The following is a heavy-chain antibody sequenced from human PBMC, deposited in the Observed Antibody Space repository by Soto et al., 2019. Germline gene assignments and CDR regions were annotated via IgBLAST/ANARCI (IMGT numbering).Heavy chain of an antibody. CDR3: ARETRDYGSGSYYYYYYYGMDV. Sequence: GASVKVSCKASGYTFTSYYMHWVRQAPGQGLEWMGIINPSGGSTSYAQKFQGRVTMTRDTSTSTVYMELSSLRSEDTAVYYCARETRDYGSGSYYYYYYYGMDVWGQGTTVTVSS. J-gene: IGHJ6*02. CDR1: GYTFTSYY. CDR2: INPSGGST. V-gene: IGHV1-46*01. D-gene: IGHD3-10*01.